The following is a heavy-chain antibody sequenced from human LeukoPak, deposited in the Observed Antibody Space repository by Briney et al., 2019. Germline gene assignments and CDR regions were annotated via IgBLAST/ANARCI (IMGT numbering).Heavy chain of an antibody. Sequence: ASVKVSCKASGYTFTSYGISWVRQAPGQGLEWMGWISAYNGNTNYAQKLQGRVTMTTDTSTSTAYMELRSLRSDDTAVYYCAREPNYIYCSGGSCYPYYFDYWGRGTLVTVSS. CDR1: GYTFTSYG. V-gene: IGHV1-18*01. CDR2: ISAYNGNT. D-gene: IGHD2-15*01. J-gene: IGHJ4*02. CDR3: AREPNYIYCSGGSCYPYYFDY.